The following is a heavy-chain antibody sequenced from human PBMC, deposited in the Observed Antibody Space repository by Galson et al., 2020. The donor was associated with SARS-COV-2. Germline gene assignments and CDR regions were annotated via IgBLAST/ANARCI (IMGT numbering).Heavy chain of an antibody. CDR1: GGSFSGYY. V-gene: IGHV4-34*01. CDR2: INHSGST. J-gene: IGHJ4*02. D-gene: IGHD3-9*01. Sequence: SETLSLTCAVYGGSFSGYYWNWIRQPPGKWLEWIGEINHSGSTNYNPSLKSRVTISVDTSKNQFSLKLSSVTAADTAVYYCARGPGTTRVLTGYYTLFDYWGQGTPVTVSA. CDR3: ARGPGTTRVLTGYYTLFDY.